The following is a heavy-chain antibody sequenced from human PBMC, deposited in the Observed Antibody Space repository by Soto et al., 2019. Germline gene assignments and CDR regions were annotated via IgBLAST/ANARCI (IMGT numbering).Heavy chain of an antibody. CDR2: INPSGSGT. V-gene: IGHV1-46*01. CDR1: VYTFTRYY. CDR3: ARGLIVGATDFDY. J-gene: IGHJ4*02. D-gene: IGHD1-26*01. Sequence: XSVKDSCRASVYTFTRYYMHWVRQAPGQGLEWMGIINPSGSGTSYAQKFQGRVTMTRDTSTSTVYMELSSLRSEDTAVYYCARGLIVGATDFDYWGQGTLVTVSS.